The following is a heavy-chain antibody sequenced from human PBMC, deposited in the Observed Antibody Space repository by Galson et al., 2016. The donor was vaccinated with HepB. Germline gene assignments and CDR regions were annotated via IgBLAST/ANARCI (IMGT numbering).Heavy chain of an antibody. J-gene: IGHJ3*02. D-gene: IGHD5-18*01. CDR1: GYSFTDYW. CDR3: ARRYSYGSVPNAFDI. Sequence: KVSCKASGYSFTDYWIGWVRQMPGKGLEWMGIIYPGDSNTRYSPSFQGQFTISADKSITTAYLQWSSLKASDTAMYYCARRYSYGSVPNAFDIWGQGTMVTVSS. CDR2: IYPGDSNT. V-gene: IGHV5-51*01.